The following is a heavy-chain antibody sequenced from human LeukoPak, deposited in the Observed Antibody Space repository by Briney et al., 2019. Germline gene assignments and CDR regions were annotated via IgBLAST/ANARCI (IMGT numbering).Heavy chain of an antibody. CDR2: INPNSGGT. CDR3: ARNYYYDSSGYYSYDAFDI. D-gene: IGHD3-22*01. J-gene: IGHJ3*02. Sequence: ASVKVSCKASGYTFTGYYMHWVRQAPGQGLEWRGWINPNSGGTNYAQKFQGRVTMTRDTSISTAYMELSRLRSDDTAVYYCARNYYYDSSGYYSYDAFDIWGQGTMVTVSS. V-gene: IGHV1-2*02. CDR1: GYTFTGYY.